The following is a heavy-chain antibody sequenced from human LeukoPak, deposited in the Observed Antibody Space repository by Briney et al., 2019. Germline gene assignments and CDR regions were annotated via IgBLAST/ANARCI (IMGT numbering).Heavy chain of an antibody. Sequence: QPGGSLRLSCAASGFTFSDYYMTWVRQGPGKGLEWVANIKQDGSEKYYVDSVKGRFTISRDNAKNSLYLQMNSLRAEDTAVYYCASYSSTYGWLDPWGQGTLVTVSS. D-gene: IGHD6-6*01. CDR1: GFTFSDYY. CDR3: ASYSSTYGWLDP. V-gene: IGHV3-7*01. J-gene: IGHJ5*02. CDR2: IKQDGSEK.